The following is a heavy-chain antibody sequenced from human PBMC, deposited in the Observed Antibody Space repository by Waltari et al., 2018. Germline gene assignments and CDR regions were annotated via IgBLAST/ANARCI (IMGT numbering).Heavy chain of an antibody. Sequence: QVQLQQWGAGLLKPSETLSLTCAVYGGSFSGYYWSWIRQPPGKGLEWIGEINHSGSTTDNPSLKSRDTISVDTSKNQFSLKLSSVTYADTAVYYCARHRRYSSGWYLPQPFDYWGQGTLVTVSS. V-gene: IGHV4-34*01. J-gene: IGHJ4*02. CDR1: GGSFSGYY. CDR3: ARHRRYSSGWYLPQPFDY. CDR2: INHSGST. D-gene: IGHD6-19*01.